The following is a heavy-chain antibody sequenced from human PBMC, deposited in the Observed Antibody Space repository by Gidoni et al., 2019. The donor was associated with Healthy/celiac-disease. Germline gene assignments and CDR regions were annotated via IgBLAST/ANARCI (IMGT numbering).Heavy chain of an antibody. D-gene: IGHD3-3*01. J-gene: IGHJ3*02. CDR2: IYHSGST. Sequence: QLQLQESGSGLVKPSQTLSLTCAVSGGSISSGGYSWSWIRQPPGKGLEWIGYIYHSGSTYYNPSLKSRVTISVDRSKNQFSLKLSSVTAADTAVYYCARHSEDFWSGLGAFDIWGQGTMVTVSS. CDR3: ARHSEDFWSGLGAFDI. V-gene: IGHV4-30-2*01. CDR1: GGSISSGGYS.